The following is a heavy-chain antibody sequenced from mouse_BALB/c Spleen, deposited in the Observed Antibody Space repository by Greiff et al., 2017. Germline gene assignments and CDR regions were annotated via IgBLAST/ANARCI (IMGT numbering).Heavy chain of an antibody. J-gene: IGHJ2*01. V-gene: IGHV5-9-4*01. D-gene: IGHD2-3*01. CDR3: ARENDGYLDY. CDR1: GFTFSSYA. Sequence: EVMLVESGGGLVKPGGSLKLSCAASGFTFSSYAMSWVRQSPEKRLEWVAEISSGGSYTYYPDTVTGRFTISRDNAKNTLYLEMSSLRSEDTAMYYCARENDGYLDYWGQGTTLTVSS. CDR2: ISSGGSYT.